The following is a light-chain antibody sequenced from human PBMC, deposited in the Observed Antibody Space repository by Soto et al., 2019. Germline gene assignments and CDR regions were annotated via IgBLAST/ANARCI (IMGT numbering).Light chain of an antibody. Sequence: QSVLTQPASVSGSPGQSITISCTGSSSAVGSYRLVSWYQRHPGKVPKLIIYEGNKRPSGVSNRFSGSEPGNTASLTISGLQAEDEADYYCCSSAPSRTVVFGTGTKLTVL. CDR2: EGN. CDR3: CSSAPSRTVV. V-gene: IGLV2-23*01. J-gene: IGLJ1*01. CDR1: SSAVGSYRL.